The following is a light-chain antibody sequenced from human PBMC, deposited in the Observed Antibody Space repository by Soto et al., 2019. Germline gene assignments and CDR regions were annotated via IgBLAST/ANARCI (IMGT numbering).Light chain of an antibody. CDR3: SSYTSIFYV. V-gene: IGLV2-14*01. CDR1: TSDVGGYNY. CDR2: EVS. Sequence: QSVLTQPASVSGSPGQSITISCTGTTSDVGGYNYVSWYQQHPGKAPKLIIYEVSNRPSGVSNRFSGSKSGNTASLTISGLQAEDEAEYYCSSYTSIFYVFGIGTKVTVL. J-gene: IGLJ1*01.